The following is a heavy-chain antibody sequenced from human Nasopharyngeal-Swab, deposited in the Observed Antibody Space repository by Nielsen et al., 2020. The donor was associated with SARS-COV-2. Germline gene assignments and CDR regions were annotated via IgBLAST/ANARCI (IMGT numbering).Heavy chain of an antibody. CDR3: ARFYCSDTNCYSGYFDF. CDR1: VGSINSYF. Sequence: SETLSLTCTVSVGSINSYFWSWIRQPPGKGLEWIGYMDDSGSSNYNPSLKSRVTISVDTSKDQFSLKLTSVTAADTAVYFCARFYCSDTNCYSGYFDFWGQGIPVTVSS. D-gene: IGHD2-2*01. CDR2: MDDSGSS. J-gene: IGHJ4*02. V-gene: IGHV4-59*01.